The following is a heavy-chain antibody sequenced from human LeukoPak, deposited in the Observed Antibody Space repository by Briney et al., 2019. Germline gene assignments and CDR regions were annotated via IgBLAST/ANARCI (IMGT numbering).Heavy chain of an antibody. J-gene: IGHJ4*02. CDR2: ISYDGSNK. Sequence: GGSLRLSCAVSGFTVSSYFISWVRQAPGKGLEWVAVISYDGSNKYYADSVKGRFTISRDNSKNTLYLQMNSLRAEDTAVYYCARDRGYYDSSGYRYYFDYWGQGTLVTVSS. CDR1: GFTVSSYF. CDR3: ARDRGYYDSSGYRYYFDY. D-gene: IGHD3-22*01. V-gene: IGHV3-30-3*01.